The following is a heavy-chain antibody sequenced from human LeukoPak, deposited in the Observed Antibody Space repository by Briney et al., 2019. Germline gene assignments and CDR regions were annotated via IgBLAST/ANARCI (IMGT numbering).Heavy chain of an antibody. V-gene: IGHV1-8*03. D-gene: IGHD3-22*01. CDR3: ARGNPTDYYDSSGYSDYFDY. Sequence: EASVKVSCKASGYTFTSYDINWVRQATGQGLEWMGWMNPSSGNTGYAQKFQGRVTITRNTSISTAYMELSSLRSEDTAVYYCARGNPTDYYDSSGYSDYFDYWGQGTLVTVSS. J-gene: IGHJ4*02. CDR1: GYTFTSYD. CDR2: MNPSSGNT.